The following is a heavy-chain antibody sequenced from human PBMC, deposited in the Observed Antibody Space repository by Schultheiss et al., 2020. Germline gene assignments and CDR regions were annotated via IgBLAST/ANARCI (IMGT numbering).Heavy chain of an antibody. CDR2: IYYSGST. J-gene: IGHJ4*02. CDR1: GGSISSYY. D-gene: IGHD3-22*01. Sequence: SQTLSLTCTVSGGSISSYYWSWIRQPPGKGLEWIGYIYYSGSTNYNSSLKSRVTISVDTSKNQFSLKLSSVTAADTAVYYCARGIGYYYDSSGYSGFDYWGQGTLVTFSS. CDR3: ARGIGYYYDSSGYSGFDY. V-gene: IGHV4-59*12.